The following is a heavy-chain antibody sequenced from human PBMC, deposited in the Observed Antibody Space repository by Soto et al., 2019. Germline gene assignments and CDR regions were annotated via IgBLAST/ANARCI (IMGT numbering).Heavy chain of an antibody. Sequence: QGHLVQSGAELKKPGASVKVSCKASGYTFTSYGISWVRQAPGQGLEWMGWISAYNVNTNYAQKLQGRVTITTDTSTGTAYIVLSRLRADDSAAYYGARGDNYGSGSCLDYRGQGTLVTVSS. CDR2: ISAYNVNT. CDR1: GYTFTSYG. CDR3: ARGDNYGSGSCLDY. J-gene: IGHJ4*02. D-gene: IGHD3-10*01. V-gene: IGHV1-18*01.